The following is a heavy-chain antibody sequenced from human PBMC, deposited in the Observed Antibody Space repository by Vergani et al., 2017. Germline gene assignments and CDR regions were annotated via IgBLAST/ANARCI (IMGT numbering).Heavy chain of an antibody. CDR1: GGSISSISYS. CDR3: ARMYSSSFWDWFDP. Sequence: QLQLQASGPGLVKPSETLSLTCTVSGGSISSISYSWGSIRQPPGKGLEWIGSISYRGSTSYNPSLKSRVTISVAPAKNQFSLKLSSVTAADTAVYYCARMYSSSFWDWFDPWGQGTLVTVSS. J-gene: IGHJ5*02. D-gene: IGHD6-6*01. V-gene: IGHV4-39*07. CDR2: ISYRGST.